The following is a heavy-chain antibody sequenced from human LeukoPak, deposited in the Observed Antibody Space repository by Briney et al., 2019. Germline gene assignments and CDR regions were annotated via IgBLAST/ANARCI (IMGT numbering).Heavy chain of an antibody. CDR2: INPNSGGT. CDR1: GYTFTGYD. J-gene: IGHJ4*02. CDR3: ARDLEGYHYGSGNYPQ. D-gene: IGHD3-10*01. V-gene: IGHV1-2*02. Sequence: ASVKVSCKASGYTFTGYDIHWLRQAPGQGLEWIGFINPNSGGTNYAQKFQGRVTMTRDTSISTAYMELSSLTSDDTAVYYCARDLEGYHYGSGNYPQWGQGTLITVSS.